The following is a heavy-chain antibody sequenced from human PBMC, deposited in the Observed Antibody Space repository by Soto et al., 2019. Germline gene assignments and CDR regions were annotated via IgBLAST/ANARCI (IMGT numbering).Heavy chain of an antibody. Sequence: TSETLSLTCGVYGGSFSGYYWSWIRQSPGKGLEWIGEINHSGSANYNPSLKTRLTISIDTSENQFSLKLSSVTAADTAMYYCARGPSYRVTIFGVAQGAFDPWGQGTLVTVSS. V-gene: IGHV4-34*01. CDR1: GGSFSGYY. J-gene: IGHJ5*02. CDR2: INHSGSA. CDR3: ARGPSYRVTIFGVAQGAFDP. D-gene: IGHD3-3*01.